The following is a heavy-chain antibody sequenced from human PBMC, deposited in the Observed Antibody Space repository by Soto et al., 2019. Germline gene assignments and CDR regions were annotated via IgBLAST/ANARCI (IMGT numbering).Heavy chain of an antibody. CDR1: GGSISSYY. D-gene: IGHD3-9*01. J-gene: IGHJ6*02. CDR2: IYYSGST. V-gene: IGHV4-59*01. Sequence: KSSETLSLTCTVSGGSISSYYWSWIRQPPGKGLEWIGYIYYSGSTNYNPSLKSRVTISVDTSKNQFSLKLSSVTAADTAVYYCARADILTGYYNYYYGMGVWGQGTTVTVSS. CDR3: ARADILTGYYNYYYGMGV.